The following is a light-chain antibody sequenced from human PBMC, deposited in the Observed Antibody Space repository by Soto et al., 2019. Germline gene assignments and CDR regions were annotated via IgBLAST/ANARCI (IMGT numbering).Light chain of an antibody. CDR1: SSNIGSNT. CDR2: NNN. CDR3: AAWDDSLNGHAV. J-gene: IGLJ7*01. V-gene: IGLV1-44*01. Sequence: HSVLTQPPSASGTPGQRVTISCSGSSSNIGSNTVSWYQQLPGTAPKFLIYNNNQRPSWVPDRFSGSKSGTSASLAISGLQAEDEADYYCAAWDDSLNGHAVFGGGTQLTVL.